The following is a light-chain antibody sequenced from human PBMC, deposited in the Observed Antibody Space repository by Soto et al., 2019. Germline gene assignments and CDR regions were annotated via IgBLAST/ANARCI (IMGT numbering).Light chain of an antibody. CDR3: QQYGSSPMT. CDR1: QSVSSL. V-gene: IGKV3-20*01. CDR2: ESS. J-gene: IGKJ5*01. Sequence: EVVMTQSPATLSQSPGERATRSCRASQSVSSLLAWYQQKPGQAPRLLIYESSNRATGIAARFSGSGSGTDFTLTISRLEPEDFAVYYCQQYGSSPMTFGQGTRLEIK.